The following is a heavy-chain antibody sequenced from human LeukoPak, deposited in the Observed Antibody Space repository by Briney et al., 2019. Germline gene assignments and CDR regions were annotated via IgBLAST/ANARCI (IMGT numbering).Heavy chain of an antibody. D-gene: IGHD6-13*01. V-gene: IGHV3-66*02. J-gene: IGHJ4*02. CDR3: ARDPSMRQQLFDY. CDR1: GFTFDDYA. CDR2: IYSGGST. Sequence: GGSLRLSCAASGFTFDDYAMSWVRQAPGKGLEWVSVIYSGGSTYYADSVKGRFTISRDNSKNTLYLQMNSLRAEDTAVYYCARDPSMRQQLFDYWGQGTLVTVSS.